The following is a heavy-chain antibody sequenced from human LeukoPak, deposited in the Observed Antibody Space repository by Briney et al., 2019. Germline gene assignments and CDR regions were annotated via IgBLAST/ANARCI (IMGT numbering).Heavy chain of an antibody. CDR3: ARDPNRLADYGGDYFDH. V-gene: IGHV3-30*04. Sequence: HPGGSLRLSCVASGFTFSSFSMHWVRQAPGNGLEWVAVISHDGSHKSYADSVRGRFTISRDNSKNTLPLQMNTLRPEDTALFYCARDPNRLADYGGDYFDHWGQGTLVTVSS. D-gene: IGHD4-23*01. J-gene: IGHJ4*02. CDR2: ISHDGSHK. CDR1: GFTFSSFS.